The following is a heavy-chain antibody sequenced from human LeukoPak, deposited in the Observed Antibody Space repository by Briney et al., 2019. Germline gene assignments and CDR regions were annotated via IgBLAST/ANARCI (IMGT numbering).Heavy chain of an antibody. CDR3: ARESYYFDY. CDR2: ISGGGGST. J-gene: IGHJ4*02. Sequence: GGSLRLSCAASGFTSISYAMSWVRQAPGKGLEWVSAISGGGGSTYYADSVKGRFTISRDNSKNTLYLQMNSLRAEDTAVYYCARESYYFDYWGQGTLVTVSS. V-gene: IGHV3-23*01. D-gene: IGHD3-16*02. CDR1: GFTSISYA.